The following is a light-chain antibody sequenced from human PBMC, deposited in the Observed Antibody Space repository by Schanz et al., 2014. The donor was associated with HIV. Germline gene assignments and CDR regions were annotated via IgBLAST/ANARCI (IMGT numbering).Light chain of an antibody. CDR2: DNN. CDR1: SSNIGNNY. Sequence: QSVLTQPPSVSAAPGQKVTISCSGSSSNIGNNYVSWYRHLPGTAPKLLIYDNNERPSGIPDRFSGSKSGTSATLGITGLQTGDEADYYCGTWDSNLNDWLFGGGTKVTVL. V-gene: IGLV1-51*01. J-gene: IGLJ3*02. CDR3: GTWDSNLNDWL.